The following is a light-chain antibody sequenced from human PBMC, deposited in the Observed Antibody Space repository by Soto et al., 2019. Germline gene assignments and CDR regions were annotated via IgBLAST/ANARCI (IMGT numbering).Light chain of an antibody. CDR1: SDDIGAYKY. Sequence: QSALTQPASVSGSPGQSITISCTGSSDDIGAYKYVSWYLQHPGKAPKLIIFEVNNRPSGVSNRFSGSKSGNTASLTISGLQAEDEADYYCSSYTTGSTPYVFGTGTKVTVL. J-gene: IGLJ1*01. V-gene: IGLV2-14*01. CDR3: SSYTTGSTPYV. CDR2: EVN.